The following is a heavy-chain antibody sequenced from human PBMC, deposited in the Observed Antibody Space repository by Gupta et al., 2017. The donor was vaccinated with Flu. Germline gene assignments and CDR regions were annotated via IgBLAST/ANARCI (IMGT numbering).Heavy chain of an antibody. CDR1: GFTFADYA. D-gene: IGHD4-17*01. CDR2: ISWNSGST. J-gene: IGHJ6*02. CDR3: AKDRRQAYGDYYYHYGMDV. V-gene: IGHV3-9*01. Sequence: EVQLVESGGGLVQPGRSLRLSCAASGFTFADYAMHWVRQAPGKGLEWVSGISWNSGSTDYADSVKGRFTISRDNAKNSLYLQMNSLRPEDTALYYCAKDRRQAYGDYYYHYGMDVWGQGTTVTVSS.